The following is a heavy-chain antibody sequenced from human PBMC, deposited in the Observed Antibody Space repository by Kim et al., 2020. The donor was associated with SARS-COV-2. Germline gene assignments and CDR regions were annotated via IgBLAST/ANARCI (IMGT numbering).Heavy chain of an antibody. V-gene: IGHV4-34*01. J-gene: IGHJ5*02. D-gene: IGHD3-10*01. CDR2: IDHSGNT. Sequence: SETLSLTCAVYGGSFSGYYWNWIRQPPGKGLEWIWVIDHSGNTNYKPSLNSRVTISLDTSKNQFSLKLNSLTAADTAVYYCAREYYGSGFNWFDPWGQGTLVTVSS. CDR1: GGSFSGYY. CDR3: AREYYGSGFNWFDP.